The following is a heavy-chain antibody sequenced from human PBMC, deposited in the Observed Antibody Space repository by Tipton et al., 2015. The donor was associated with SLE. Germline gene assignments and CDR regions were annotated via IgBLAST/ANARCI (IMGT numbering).Heavy chain of an antibody. D-gene: IGHD6-19*01. Sequence: TLSLTCTVSGGSISSKSYYWGWIRQPAGRGLEWIGRVEFRGSTNYNPSLQSRVTMSVDTSRKQFSLKLPSVTAADTAVYYCARRGWVDAFDIWGQGPMVLVSS. CDR3: ARRGWVDAFDI. J-gene: IGHJ3*02. CDR1: GGSISSKSYY. V-gene: IGHV4-61*02. CDR2: VEFRGST.